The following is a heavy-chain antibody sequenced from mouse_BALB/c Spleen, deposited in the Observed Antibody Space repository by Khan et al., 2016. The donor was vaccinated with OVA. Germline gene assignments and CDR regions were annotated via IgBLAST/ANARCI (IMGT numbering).Heavy chain of an antibody. D-gene: IGHD2-1*01. V-gene: IGHV5-9-3*01. CDR2: VNSDGDYT. CDR3: ARSAYGNFAY. J-gene: IGHJ3*01. Sequence: EVQLQESGGGLVKPGGSLKLSCAASGFTFSTYAMSWVRQTPERRLEWVATVNSDGDYTFYPDNVTGRFTISRDNAKNTLYLQRSSLRSEDTAMYYCARSAYGNFAYWGQGTLVTVSA. CDR1: GFTFSTYA.